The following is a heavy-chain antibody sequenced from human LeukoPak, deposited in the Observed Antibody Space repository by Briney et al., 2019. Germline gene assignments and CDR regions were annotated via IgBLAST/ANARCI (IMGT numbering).Heavy chain of an antibody. V-gene: IGHV4-39*01. D-gene: IGHD4-17*01. CDR3: ASPNYGDYGY. CDR1: GASISSSSYY. Sequence: SETLSLTCTVSGASISSSSYYWGWIRQPPGKGLEWIGSIYYSGSTYYNPSLKSRVTISVDTSKNQFSLKLSSVTAADTAVYYCASPNYGDYGYWGQGTLVTVSS. CDR2: IYYSGST. J-gene: IGHJ4*02.